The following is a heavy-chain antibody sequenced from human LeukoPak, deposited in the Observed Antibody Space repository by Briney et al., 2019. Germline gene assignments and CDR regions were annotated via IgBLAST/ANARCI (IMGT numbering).Heavy chain of an antibody. CDR3: ATIGYCGSTSCYAFDI. J-gene: IGHJ3*02. CDR2: INHSGNT. D-gene: IGHD2-2*01. Sequence: SETLSLTCAVYGGSFSDYYWSWIRQPPGKGLEWIGEINHSGNTNYNPSLKSRVTISVDTSKNQFSLKLSSVTAADTAVYFCATIGYCGSTSCYAFDIWGQGAMVTVSS. V-gene: IGHV4-34*01. CDR1: GGSFSDYY.